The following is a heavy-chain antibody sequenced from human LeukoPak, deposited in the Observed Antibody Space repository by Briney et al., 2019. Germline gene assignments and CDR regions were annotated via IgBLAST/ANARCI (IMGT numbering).Heavy chain of an antibody. CDR3: ARIAYYDFWSGSHAHFDY. D-gene: IGHD3-3*01. V-gene: IGHV1-18*01. J-gene: IGHJ4*02. Sequence: GASVKVSCKASGYTFTSYGISRVRQAPGQGLEWMEWISAYNGNTNYAQKLQGRVTMTTDTSTSTAYMELRSLRSDDTAVYYCARIAYYDFWSGSHAHFDYWGQGTLVTVSS. CDR2: ISAYNGNT. CDR1: GYTFTSYG.